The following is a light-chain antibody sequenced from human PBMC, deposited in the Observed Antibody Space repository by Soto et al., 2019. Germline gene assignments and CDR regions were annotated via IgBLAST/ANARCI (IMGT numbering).Light chain of an antibody. J-gene: IGKJ1*01. CDR3: QQYNNWPRT. CDR2: GAS. Sequence: EIVMTQSPGTLSVSPWQRATLSCRASQSVSSNLAWYQQKPGQAPRLLIYGASTRATGIPARFSGSGSGTEFTLTISSLQSEDFAVYYCQQYNNWPRTFGQGTKVDI. V-gene: IGKV3-15*01. CDR1: QSVSSN.